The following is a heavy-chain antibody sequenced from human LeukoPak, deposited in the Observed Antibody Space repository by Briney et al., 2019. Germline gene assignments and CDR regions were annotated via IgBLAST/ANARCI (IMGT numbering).Heavy chain of an antibody. CDR3: AKETVVVVAATPDAFDI. CDR2: ISYDGSNK. CDR1: GFTFSSYV. Sequence: TGGSLRLSCAASGFTFSSYVMHWVRQAPGKGLEWVAVISYDGSNKYYADSVKGRFTISRDNSKNTLYLQMNSLRAEDTAVYYCAKETVVVVAATPDAFDIWGQGTMVTVSS. D-gene: IGHD2-15*01. V-gene: IGHV3-30-3*01. J-gene: IGHJ3*02.